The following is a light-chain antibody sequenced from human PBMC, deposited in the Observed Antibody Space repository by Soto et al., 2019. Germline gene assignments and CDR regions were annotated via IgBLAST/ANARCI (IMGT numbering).Light chain of an antibody. V-gene: IGLV2-14*03. Sequence: QSVLAQPASVSGSPGQSITISCTGTSSDVGGYNYVSWYQHHPGRAPKLMIYDVSNRPSGVSNRFSGSKSGNTASLTISGLQADDEADYYCSSYISSSSVVFGGGTKVTVL. J-gene: IGLJ2*01. CDR1: SSDVGGYNY. CDR3: SSYISSSSVV. CDR2: DVS.